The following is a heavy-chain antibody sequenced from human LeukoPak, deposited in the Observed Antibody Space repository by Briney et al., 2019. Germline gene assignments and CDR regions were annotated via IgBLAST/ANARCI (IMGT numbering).Heavy chain of an antibody. D-gene: IGHD6-13*01. CDR3: ARVGREVSDTIAWFDY. V-gene: IGHV5-51*01. J-gene: IGHJ4*02. Sequence: GESLKISCKGSGYSFANYWIGWVRQRPGKGLEWMGIIYPGDSDTRYSPSFQGQVTISADKSITNAYLQWSSLKASDTAMYYCARVGREVSDTIAWFDYWGQGTLVTVSS. CDR2: IYPGDSDT. CDR1: GYSFANYW.